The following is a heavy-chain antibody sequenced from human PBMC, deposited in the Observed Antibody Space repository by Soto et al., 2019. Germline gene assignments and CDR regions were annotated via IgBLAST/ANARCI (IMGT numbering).Heavy chain of an antibody. J-gene: IGHJ4*02. CDR2: ISSTTNYI. V-gene: IGHV3-21*06. CDR1: GFIFTRYS. CDR3: ARESEDLTSNFDY. Sequence: GGSLRLSCAASGFIFTRYSMNWVRQSPGKGLEWVSSISSTTNYIYYGDSMKGRFTISRDNAKNSLYLEMNSLRAEDTAVYYCARESEDLTSNFDYWGQGTLVTVSS.